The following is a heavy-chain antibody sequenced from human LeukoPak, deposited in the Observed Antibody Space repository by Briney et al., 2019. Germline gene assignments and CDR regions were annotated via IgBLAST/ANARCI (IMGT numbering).Heavy chain of an antibody. CDR3: ARVPTDYVWGSYRYTFGFDY. CDR2: IKQDGSEK. Sequence: SGGSLRLSCAASGFTFSNYWMSWVRQAPGKGLEWVAHIKQDGSEKYYVDSVKGRFTISRDNAKNSLFLQVNSLRAEDTAVYYCARVPTDYVWGSYRYTFGFDYWGQGTLVTVSS. J-gene: IGHJ4*02. V-gene: IGHV3-7*01. D-gene: IGHD3-16*02. CDR1: GFTFSNYW.